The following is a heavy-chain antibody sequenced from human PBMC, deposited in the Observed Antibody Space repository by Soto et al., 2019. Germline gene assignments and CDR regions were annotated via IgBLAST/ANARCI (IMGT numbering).Heavy chain of an antibody. CDR3: ASTGYSSSWQPFDY. D-gene: IGHD6-13*01. CDR1: GGSISSYY. CDR2: IYTSGST. J-gene: IGHJ4*02. V-gene: IGHV4-4*07. Sequence: PSETLSLTCTVSGGSISSYYWSWIRQLAGKGLEWIGRIYTSGSTNYNPSLKSRVTMSVDTSKNQFSLKLSSVTAADTAVYYCASTGYSSSWQPFDYWGQGTLVTVSS.